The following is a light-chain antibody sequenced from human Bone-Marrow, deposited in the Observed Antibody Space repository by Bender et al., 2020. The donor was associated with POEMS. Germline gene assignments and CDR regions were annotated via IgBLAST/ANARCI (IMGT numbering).Light chain of an antibody. CDR1: SLDLGGYNY. J-gene: IGLJ2*01. CDR2: DVY. V-gene: IGLV2-14*01. Sequence: QSALTQSASVSGSPGQSITISCAGTSLDLGGYNYVSWYQQRPGKAPKLIIYDVYKRPSGVSDRFSGSKSGITASLRISGLQADDEAHYYCSSYTTKSTLVFGGGTKLTVL. CDR3: SSYTTKSTLV.